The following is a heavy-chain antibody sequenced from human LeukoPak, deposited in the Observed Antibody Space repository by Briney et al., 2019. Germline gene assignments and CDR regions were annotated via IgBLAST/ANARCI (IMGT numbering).Heavy chain of an antibody. D-gene: IGHD3-9*01. CDR1: GGSISSSSYY. Sequence: PSETLSLTCTVSGGSISSSSYYWGWIRQPPGKGLEWIGYIYYSGSTNYNPSLKSRVTISVDTSKNQFSLKLSSVTAADTAVYYCARWYYDILTGFVHAFDIWGQGTMVTVSS. J-gene: IGHJ3*02. V-gene: IGHV4-61*05. CDR2: IYYSGST. CDR3: ARWYYDILTGFVHAFDI.